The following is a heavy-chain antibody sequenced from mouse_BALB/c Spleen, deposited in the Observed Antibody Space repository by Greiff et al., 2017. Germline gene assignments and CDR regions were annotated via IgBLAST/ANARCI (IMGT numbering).Heavy chain of an antibody. J-gene: IGHJ3*01. CDR1: GFNIKDTY. CDR2: IDPANGNT. V-gene: IGHV14-3*02. CDR3: APKAWFAY. Sequence: VQLKDSGAELVKPGASVKLSCTASGFNIKDTYMHWVKQRPEQGLEWIGRIDPANGNTKYDPKFQGKATITADTSSNTAYLQLSSLTSEDTAVYYCAPKAWFAYWGQGTLVTVSA.